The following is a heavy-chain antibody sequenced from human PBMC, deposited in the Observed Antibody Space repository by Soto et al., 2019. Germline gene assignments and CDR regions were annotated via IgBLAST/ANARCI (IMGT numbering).Heavy chain of an antibody. CDR1: GGSISSYY. CDR3: ARHLGDWDDYIWGSYRYGFDP. V-gene: IGHV4-59*08. J-gene: IGHJ5*02. D-gene: IGHD3-16*02. Sequence: LSLTCTVPGGSISSYYWSWIRQPPGKGLEWIGYIYYSGSTNYNPSLKSRVTISVDTSKNQFSLKLSSGTAADTAVYYCARHLGDWDDYIWGSYRYGFDPWGQGTLVTVSS. CDR2: IYYSGST.